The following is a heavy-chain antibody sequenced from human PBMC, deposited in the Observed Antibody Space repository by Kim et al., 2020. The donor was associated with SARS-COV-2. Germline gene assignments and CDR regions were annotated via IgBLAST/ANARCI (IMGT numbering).Heavy chain of an antibody. D-gene: IGHD6-19*01. CDR3: ARDHRSYSSGLSYYYGMDV. J-gene: IGHJ6*02. Sequence: GRFTISRDNSKNTLYLQMNSLRAEDTAVYYCARDHRSYSSGLSYYYGMDVWGQGTTVTVSS. V-gene: IGHV3-53*01.